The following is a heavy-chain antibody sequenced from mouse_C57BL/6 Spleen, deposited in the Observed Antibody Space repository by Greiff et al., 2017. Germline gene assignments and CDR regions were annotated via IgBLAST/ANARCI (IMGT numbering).Heavy chain of an antibody. Sequence: VQLQQPGTELVKPGASVKLSCKASGYTFTSYWMHWVKQRPGQGLEWIGNINPSNGGTNYNETFKSKATLTVDKSSSTAYMQLSSLTSADSAVYYCARAGSITTVVGDCYFDVWGTGTTVTVSS. J-gene: IGHJ1*03. CDR1: GYTFTSYW. CDR2: INPSNGGT. D-gene: IGHD1-1*01. CDR3: ARAGSITTVVGDCYFDV. V-gene: IGHV1-53*01.